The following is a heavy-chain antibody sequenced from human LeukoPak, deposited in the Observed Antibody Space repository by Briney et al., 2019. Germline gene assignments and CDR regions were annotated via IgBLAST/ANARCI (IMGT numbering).Heavy chain of an antibody. J-gene: IGHJ4*02. CDR3: ARGNYYDSSGYYDY. Sequence: PSETLSLTCAVYGGSFSGYYWSWLRQPPGKGLEWIGEINHSGSTNYNPSLKSRVTISVDTSKNQFSLKLSSVTAADTAVYYCARGNYYDSSGYYDYWGQGTLVTVSS. CDR2: INHSGST. CDR1: GGSFSGYY. V-gene: IGHV4-34*01. D-gene: IGHD3-22*01.